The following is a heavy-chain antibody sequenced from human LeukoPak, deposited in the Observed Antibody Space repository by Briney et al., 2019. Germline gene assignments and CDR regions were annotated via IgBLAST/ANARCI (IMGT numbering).Heavy chain of an antibody. CDR2: IYSGGST. CDR1: GFTVSSNY. V-gene: IGHV3-53*01. D-gene: IGHD6-19*01. CDR3: ARSPPSSGWYRWFDP. J-gene: IGHJ5*02. Sequence: GGSLRLSCAASGFTVSSNYMSWVRQAPGKGLEWVSVIYSGGSTYYADSVKGRFTISRDNSKNTLYLQMNSLRAEDTAVYYCARSPPSSGWYRWFDPWGQGTLVTVSS.